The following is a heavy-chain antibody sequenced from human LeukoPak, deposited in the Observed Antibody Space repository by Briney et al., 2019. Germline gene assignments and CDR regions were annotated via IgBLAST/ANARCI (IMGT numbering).Heavy chain of an antibody. CDR3: AKVLPPMTTMTCFDY. V-gene: IGHV3-23*01. Sequence: PGGSLRLSCAASGFTFSTYGMSWVRQAPGKGLEWVSTISGSGGSTDYADSVKGRFTISRDNSKNTLYLQMNSLRAEDTAVYYCAKVLPPMTTMTCFDYWGQGTLVTVSS. CDR1: GFTFSTYG. D-gene: IGHD4-17*01. J-gene: IGHJ4*02. CDR2: ISGSGGST.